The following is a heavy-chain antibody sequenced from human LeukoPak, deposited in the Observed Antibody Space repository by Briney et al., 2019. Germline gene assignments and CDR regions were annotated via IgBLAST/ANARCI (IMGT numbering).Heavy chain of an antibody. Sequence: GGSLRLSCAASGVTLSSYAMSWVRQAPGNGLEWVSAISGSGGSTYYADSVKGRFTISRDSSKNTLYLQMNSLRAEDTAVYYCAKGPYGRNFDWLYTFDYWGQGTLVTVSS. CDR2: ISGSGGST. J-gene: IGHJ4*02. V-gene: IGHV3-23*01. CDR3: AKGPYGRNFDWLYTFDY. D-gene: IGHD3-9*01. CDR1: GVTLSSYA.